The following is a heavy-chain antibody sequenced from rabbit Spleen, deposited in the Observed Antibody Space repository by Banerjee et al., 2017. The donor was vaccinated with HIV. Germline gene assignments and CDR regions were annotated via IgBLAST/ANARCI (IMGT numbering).Heavy chain of an antibody. CDR3: ARDLAAWNSGSYAFNL. CDR1: GFDFSWDA. D-gene: IGHD1-1*01. J-gene: IGHJ4*01. Sequence: EETGGDLVQPEGSLTLTCKASGFDFSWDAMCWVRQAPGKGPEYIACIYNGDGSTYYASWVNGRFTVSKNSSTTVTLQMTSLTGADTATYFCARDLAAWNSGSYAFNLWGQGTLVTVS. CDR2: IYNGDGST. V-gene: IGHV1S47*01.